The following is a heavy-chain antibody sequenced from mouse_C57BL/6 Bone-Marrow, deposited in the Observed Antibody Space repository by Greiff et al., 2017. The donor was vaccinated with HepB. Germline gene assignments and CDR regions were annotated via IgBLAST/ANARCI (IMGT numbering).Heavy chain of an antibody. CDR3: ARQDYGSSSGAMDY. V-gene: IGHV5-12*01. CDR1: GFTFSDYY. Sequence: EVKLMESGGGLVQPGGSLKLSCAASGFTFSDYYMYWVRQTPEKRLEWVAYISNGGGSTYYPDTVKGRFTISRDNAKNTLYLQMIRLKSEDTAMYYCARQDYGSSSGAMDYWGQGTSVTVSS. D-gene: IGHD1-1*01. J-gene: IGHJ4*01. CDR2: ISNGGGST.